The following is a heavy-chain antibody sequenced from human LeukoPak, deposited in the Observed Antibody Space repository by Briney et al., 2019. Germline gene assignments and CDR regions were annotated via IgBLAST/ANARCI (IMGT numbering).Heavy chain of an antibody. CDR2: IVSKTDGETT. J-gene: IGHJ3*02. V-gene: IGHV3-15*04. D-gene: IGHD3-10*01. CDR1: GFSFVNTW. CDR3: ARDPVWRGFGEPHTSNDAFDI. Sequence: GGSLRFSCAASGFSFVNTWMSWVRQAPGKGLEWVGRIVSKTDGETTDYAAPVKGRFTISRDNSKNTLYLQMNSLRAEDTAVYYCARDPVWRGFGEPHTSNDAFDIWGQGTMVTVSS.